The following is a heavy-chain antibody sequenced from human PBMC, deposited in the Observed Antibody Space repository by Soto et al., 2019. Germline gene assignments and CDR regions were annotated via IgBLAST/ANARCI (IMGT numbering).Heavy chain of an antibody. CDR3: ARDYSSYGPFDY. D-gene: IGHD5-18*01. Sequence: GGSLRLSCAASGFIFSSDWMHWVRQAPGKGLEWVSYISSSSSTIYYADSVKGRFTISRDNAKNSLYLQMNSLRAEDTAVYYCARDYSSYGPFDYWGQGTLVTSPQ. CDR2: ISSSSSTI. J-gene: IGHJ4*02. CDR1: GFIFSSDW. V-gene: IGHV3-48*01.